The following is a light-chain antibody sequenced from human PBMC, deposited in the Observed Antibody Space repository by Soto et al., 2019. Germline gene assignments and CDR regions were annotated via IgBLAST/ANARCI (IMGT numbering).Light chain of an antibody. CDR1: QTISSW. V-gene: IGKV1-5*03. CDR3: QQHNSYSGA. Sequence: IQVTQCPTTLTESVSDRVTLPCRARQTISSWLAWYQQKPGKAPKLLIYKASTLKSGVPSRCSCSGSATAFTLTIISRLHADFATYYCQQHNSYSGAFGQGTKVDIK. CDR2: KAS. J-gene: IGKJ1*01.